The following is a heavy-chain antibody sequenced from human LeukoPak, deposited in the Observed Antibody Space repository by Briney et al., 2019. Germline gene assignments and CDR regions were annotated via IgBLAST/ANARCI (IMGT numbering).Heavy chain of an antibody. CDR3: ARYYDSSGYYQYYSDY. V-gene: IGHV3-21*01. D-gene: IGHD3-22*01. CDR2: ISSSSSYI. J-gene: IGHJ4*02. CDR1: GFTFSSYS. Sequence: PGGSLRLSCAASGFTFSSYSMNWVRQAPGKGLEWVSSISSSSSYIYYADSVKGRFTISRDNAKNSLYLQMNSLRAEDTAVYYCARYYDSSGYYQYYSDYWGQGTLVTVSS.